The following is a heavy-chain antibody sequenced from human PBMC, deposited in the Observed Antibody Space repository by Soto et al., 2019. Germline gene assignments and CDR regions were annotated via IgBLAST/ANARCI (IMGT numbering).Heavy chain of an antibody. Sequence: QVQLVESGGGVVQPGRSLRLSCVASGFTFNTYGMHWVRQAAGKGLEWVALTWYDGSHNYYADSVKGRFTISRDNSKNTLYLQMNSLRAEDTGVYYCARDQDSSSWYSPPLYWGQGTLVTVSS. J-gene: IGHJ4*02. D-gene: IGHD6-13*01. CDR1: GFTFNTYG. CDR2: TWYDGSHN. CDR3: ARDQDSSSWYSPPLY. V-gene: IGHV3-33*01.